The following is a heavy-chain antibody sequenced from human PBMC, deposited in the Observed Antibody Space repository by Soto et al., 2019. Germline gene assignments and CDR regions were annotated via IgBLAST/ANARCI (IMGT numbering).Heavy chain of an antibody. CDR3: TRGPRPISTGTGAY. CDR1: GFTFSSYS. Sequence: PGGSLRLSCAASGFTFSSYSMNWVRQAPGKGLEWVSSISSSSSYIYYADSVRGRFTISRDNVNDTLYLQMNNLRAEDSGLYYCTRGPRPISTGTGAYWGQGTQVTVSS. D-gene: IGHD3-10*01. V-gene: IGHV3-21*01. CDR2: ISSSSSYI. J-gene: IGHJ4*02.